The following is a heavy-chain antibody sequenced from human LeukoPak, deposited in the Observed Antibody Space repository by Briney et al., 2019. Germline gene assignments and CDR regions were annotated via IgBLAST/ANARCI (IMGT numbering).Heavy chain of an antibody. V-gene: IGHV1-18*01. Sequence: ASVNVSCKASGYTFTSYGISWVRQAPGQGLEWMGWISAYNGYTNYAQKLHGRVTMTTDTSTSTADMELTSLRSDDTAVYYCARVVEYHDYVWGSYRYWDCWGQGNLVTVSS. CDR3: ARVVEYHDYVWGSYRYWDC. CDR2: ISAYNGYT. J-gene: IGHJ4*02. D-gene: IGHD3-16*02. CDR1: GYTFTSYG.